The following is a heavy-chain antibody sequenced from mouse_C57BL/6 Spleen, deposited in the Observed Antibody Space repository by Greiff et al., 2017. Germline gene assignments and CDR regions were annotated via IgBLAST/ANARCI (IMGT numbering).Heavy chain of an antibody. CDR1: GYTFTDYE. V-gene: IGHV1-15*01. D-gene: IGHD6-1*01. CDR2: IDPETGGT. J-gene: IGHJ2*01. CDR3: TSQPYYFDY. Sequence: QVQLKQSGAELVRPGASVTLSCKASGYTFTDYEMHWVKQTPVHGLEWIGAIDPETGGTAYNQKFKGKAILTADKSSSTAYMELRSLTSEDSAVYYCTSQPYYFDYWGQGTTLTVSS.